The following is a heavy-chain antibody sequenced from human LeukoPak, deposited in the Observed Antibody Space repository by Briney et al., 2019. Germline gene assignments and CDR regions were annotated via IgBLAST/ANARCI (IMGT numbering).Heavy chain of an antibody. Sequence: PSETLSLTCTVSGGSISSYYWSWIRQPPGKGLEWIGYIYYSGSTNYNPSLKSRVTISVDTSKNQFSLKLSSVTAADTAVYYCARVIGSYLSDWGQGTLVTVSS. CDR3: ARVIGSYLSD. CDR2: IYYSGST. J-gene: IGHJ4*02. CDR1: GGSISSYY. D-gene: IGHD1-26*01. V-gene: IGHV4-59*01.